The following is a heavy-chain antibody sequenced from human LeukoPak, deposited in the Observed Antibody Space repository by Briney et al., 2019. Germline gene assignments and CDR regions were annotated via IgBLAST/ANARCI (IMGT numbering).Heavy chain of an antibody. CDR3: AREVGDYDSSGNFDY. V-gene: IGHV3-48*03. Sequence: PGGSLRLSCAASGFTFSSYEMNWVRQAPGKGLEWVSYISSSGSTIYYADSVKGRFTISRDNAKNSLYLQMNSLRAEDTAVYYCAREVGDYDSSGNFDYWGQGTLVTVSS. CDR1: GFTFSSYE. J-gene: IGHJ4*02. CDR2: ISSSGSTI. D-gene: IGHD3-22*01.